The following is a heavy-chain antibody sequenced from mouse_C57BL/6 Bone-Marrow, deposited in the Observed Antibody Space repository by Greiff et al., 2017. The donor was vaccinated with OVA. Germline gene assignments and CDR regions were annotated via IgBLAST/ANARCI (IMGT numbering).Heavy chain of an antibody. J-gene: IGHJ3*01. Sequence: EVMLVESGGGLVQPGGSLKLSCAASGFTFSDYGMAWVRQAPRKGPEWVAFISNLAYSIYYADTVTGRFPISRENPKNTLYLEMSSLRSEDTAMYYCARGGIYYGNYDFAYWGQGTLVTVSA. CDR2: ISNLAYSI. V-gene: IGHV5-15*04. D-gene: IGHD2-1*01. CDR3: ARGGIYYGNYDFAY. CDR1: GFTFSDYG.